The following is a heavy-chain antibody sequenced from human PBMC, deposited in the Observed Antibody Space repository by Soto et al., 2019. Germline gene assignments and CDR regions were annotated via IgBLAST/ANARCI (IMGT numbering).Heavy chain of an antibody. V-gene: IGHV1-18*01. CDR2: ISAYNGNT. D-gene: IGHD1-26*01. J-gene: IGHJ6*02. Sequence: ASVKFSCKASGYTFTSYGISWVRQAPGQGLEWMGWISAYNGNTNYAQKLQGRVTMTTDTSTSTAYMELRSLRSDDTAVYYCARDQAAGATRTYYYHYYGMDVWGQGTTVTVSS. CDR1: GYTFTSYG. CDR3: ARDQAAGATRTYYYHYYGMDV.